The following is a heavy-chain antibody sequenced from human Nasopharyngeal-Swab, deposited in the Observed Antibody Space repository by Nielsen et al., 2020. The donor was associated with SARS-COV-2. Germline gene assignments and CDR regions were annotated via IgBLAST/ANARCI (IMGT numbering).Heavy chain of an antibody. CDR2: IYYSGST. D-gene: IGHD6-13*01. Sequence: SETLSLICTVSGGSISSYYWSWIRQPPGKGLEWIGYIYYSGSTNYNPSLKSRVTISVDTSKNQFSLKLNSVTAADTAVYYCARLVAAPYYYYMDVWGKGTTVTVSS. J-gene: IGHJ6*03. CDR3: ARLVAAPYYYYMDV. CDR1: GGSISSYY. V-gene: IGHV4-59*08.